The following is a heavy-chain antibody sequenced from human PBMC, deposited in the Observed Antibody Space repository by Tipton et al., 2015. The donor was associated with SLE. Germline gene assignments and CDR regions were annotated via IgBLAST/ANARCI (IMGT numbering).Heavy chain of an antibody. CDR1: GGSISSYY. Sequence: TLSLTCTVSGGSISSYYWSWIRQPAGKGLEWFGRIYTTGSTNQNPPLKSRVTMSVDTSKNQFSLKLSSVTAADTAVYYCARIAGYSSSWYVDYWGQGTLVTVSS. D-gene: IGHD6-13*01. V-gene: IGHV4-4*07. CDR3: ARIAGYSSSWYVDY. J-gene: IGHJ4*02. CDR2: IYTTGST.